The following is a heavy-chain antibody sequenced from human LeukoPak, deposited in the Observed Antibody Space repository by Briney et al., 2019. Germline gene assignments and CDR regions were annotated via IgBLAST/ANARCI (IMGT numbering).Heavy chain of an antibody. J-gene: IGHJ5*02. D-gene: IGHD3-10*01. CDR1: GYTFSDLD. V-gene: IGHV1-18*01. CDR3: ARDHTLPHCITANCGRGGWSDP. Sequence: GASAKVSCKASGYTFSDLDFTWVRQAPGQGLEWLGWLSVDNDNTRYGEKFQGRVTMTTDTSANTVYMELKSLRPDDTAVYYCARDHTLPHCITANCGRGGWSDPWGQGTLVTVSS. CDR2: LSVDNDNT.